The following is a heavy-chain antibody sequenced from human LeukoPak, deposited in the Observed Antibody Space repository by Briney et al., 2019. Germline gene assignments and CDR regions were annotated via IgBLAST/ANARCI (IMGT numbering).Heavy chain of an antibody. CDR1: GGSISSSSYY. CDR3: ARAEYSSSWGFDY. D-gene: IGHD6-6*01. J-gene: IGHJ4*02. Sequence: TSETLSLTCTVSGGSISSSSYYWGWIRQPPGKGLEWIGSIYYSGSTYYNPSLKSRVTISVDKSKNQFSLKLSSVTAADTAVYYCARAEYSSSWGFDYWGQGTLVTVSS. CDR2: IYYSGST. V-gene: IGHV4-39*07.